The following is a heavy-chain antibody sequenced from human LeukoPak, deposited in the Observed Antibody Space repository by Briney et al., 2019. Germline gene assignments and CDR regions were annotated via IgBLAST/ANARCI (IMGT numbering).Heavy chain of an antibody. D-gene: IGHD2-2*01. J-gene: IGHJ5*02. Sequence: PSETLSLTCTVSSASISTYYWSWILQPPGKGLEWIGEINHSGSTNYNPSLKSRVTISVDTSKNQFSLKLSSVTAADTAVYYCARLHCSSTSCWFDPWGQGTLVTVSS. CDR2: INHSGST. CDR1: SASISTYY. V-gene: IGHV4-34*01. CDR3: ARLHCSSTSCWFDP.